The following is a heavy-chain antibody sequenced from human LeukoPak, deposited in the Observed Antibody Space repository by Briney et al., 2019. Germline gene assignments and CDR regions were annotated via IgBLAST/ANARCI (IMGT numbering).Heavy chain of an antibody. V-gene: IGHV3-13*04. CDR3: ARSGYYHYYGLDV. CDR1: GFTFSSYD. J-gene: IGHJ6*02. CDR2: IGTADDT. Sequence: AGGSLRLSCAASGFTFSSYDMHWVRQTTGKGLEWVSAIGTADDTFYPDSVKGRFTISRDDAKNSLYLQMSNLRVGDTAVYYCARSGYYHYYGLDVWGQGTTVTVSS.